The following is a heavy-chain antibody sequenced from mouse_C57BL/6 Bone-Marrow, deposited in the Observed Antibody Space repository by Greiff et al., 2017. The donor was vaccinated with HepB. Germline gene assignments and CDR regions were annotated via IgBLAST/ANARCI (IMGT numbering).Heavy chain of an antibody. CDR3: ARRSGSSYCWYFDV. Sequence: EVMLVESGPELVKPGASVKIPCKASGYTFTDYNMDWVKQSHGKSLEWIGDINPNNGGTIYNQKFKGKATLTVDKSSSTAYMELRSLTSEDTAVYYCARRSGSSYCWYFDVWGTGTTVTVSS. J-gene: IGHJ1*03. D-gene: IGHD1-1*01. CDR2: INPNNGGT. CDR1: GYTFTDYN. V-gene: IGHV1-18*01.